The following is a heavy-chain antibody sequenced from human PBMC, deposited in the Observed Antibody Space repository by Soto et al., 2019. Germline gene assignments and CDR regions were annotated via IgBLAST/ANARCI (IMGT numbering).Heavy chain of an antibody. D-gene: IGHD2-15*01. CDR3: AVLGGSCSICDY. CDR1: GGSISSSSYY. Sequence: SETLSLTCTVSGGSISSSSYYWGWIRQPPGKGLEWIGSIYYSGSTYYNPSLKSRVTISVDTSKNQFSLKLSSVTAADTAVYYCAVLGGSCSICDYWGQGTLVTVSS. J-gene: IGHJ4*02. V-gene: IGHV4-39*01. CDR2: IYYSGST.